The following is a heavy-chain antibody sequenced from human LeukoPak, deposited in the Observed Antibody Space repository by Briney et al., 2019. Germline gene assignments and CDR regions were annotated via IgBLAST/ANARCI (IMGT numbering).Heavy chain of an antibody. V-gene: IGHV4-39*02. CDR1: GGSISSSSYY. D-gene: IGHD1-26*01. CDR2: IYYSGST. CDR3: AREWGLYAFDI. J-gene: IGHJ3*02. Sequence: SETLSLTCTVSGGSISSSSYYWGWIRQPPGKGLEWIGSIYYSGSTYYNPSLKSRVTISVDTSKNQFSLKLSSVTAADPAVYYCAREWGLYAFDIWGQGTMVTVSS.